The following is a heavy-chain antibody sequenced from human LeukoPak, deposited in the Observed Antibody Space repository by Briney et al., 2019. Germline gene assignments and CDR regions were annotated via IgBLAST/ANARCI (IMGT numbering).Heavy chain of an antibody. V-gene: IGHV1-3*03. J-gene: IGHJ5*02. CDR3: AKSRSRNKITFGGVENWFDP. CDR2: INAGNGNT. CDR1: GYTFTSYA. D-gene: IGHD3-16*01. Sequence: ASVKVSCKASGYTFTSYAMHWVRQAPGQRLEWMGWINAGNGNTKYSQEFQGRVTITRDTSASTAYMELSSLRSEDTAVYYCAKSRSRNKITFGGVENWFDPWGQGTLVTVSS.